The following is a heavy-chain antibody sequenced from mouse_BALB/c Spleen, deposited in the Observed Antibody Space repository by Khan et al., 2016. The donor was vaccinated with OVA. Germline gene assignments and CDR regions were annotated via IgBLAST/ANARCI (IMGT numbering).Heavy chain of an antibody. CDR3: ARELFATVVATPFDY. CDR1: GFTFSNYA. V-gene: IGHV5-9-3*01. D-gene: IGHD1-1*01. J-gene: IGHJ3*01. CDR2: ISSGGSFT. Sequence: AVSGFTFSNYAMSWVRQTPEKRLEWVATISSGGSFTYYPDSVQGRFTISRDNAKNTLYLQMSSLRSEDTAIYNCARELFATVVATPFDYWGQGTLVTVSA.